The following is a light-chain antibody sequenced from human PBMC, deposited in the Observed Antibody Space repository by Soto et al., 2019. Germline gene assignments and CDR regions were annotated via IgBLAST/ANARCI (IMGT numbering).Light chain of an antibody. Sequence: ERVMTQSPATLSVSPGERATLSCRASQSVGGDLAWYQQKPGQAPRLLIYGASSRAPGIPDRFSGSGSGTEFTLTISSLQSEDFAVYYCQQYGSSPSFGQGTKVDIK. J-gene: IGKJ1*01. CDR1: QSVGGD. CDR2: GAS. V-gene: IGKV3-15*01. CDR3: QQYGSSPS.